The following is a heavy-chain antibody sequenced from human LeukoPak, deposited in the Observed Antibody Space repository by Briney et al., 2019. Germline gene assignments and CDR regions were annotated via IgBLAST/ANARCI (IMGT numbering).Heavy chain of an antibody. CDR2: IYYSGST. V-gene: IGHV4-39*07. D-gene: IGHD2-2*01. CDR3: ARDLNHCSSTSCYLGWFDP. J-gene: IGHJ5*02. CDR1: GGSISSSSYY. Sequence: PSETLSLTCTVSGGSISSSSYYWGWIRQPPGKGLEWIGSIYYSGSTYYNPPLKSRVTISVDTSKNQFSLKLSSVTAADTAVYYCARDLNHCSSTSCYLGWFDPWGQGTLVTVSS.